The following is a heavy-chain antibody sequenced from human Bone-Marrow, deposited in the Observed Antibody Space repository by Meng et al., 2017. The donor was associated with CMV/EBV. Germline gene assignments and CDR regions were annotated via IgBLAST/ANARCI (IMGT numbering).Heavy chain of an antibody. CDR2: INPNSGGT. J-gene: IGHJ6*02. CDR3: ARDYQYSSSWYTYYYYYGMDV. D-gene: IGHD6-13*01. V-gene: IGHV1-2*02. Sequence: ASVKVSCKASGYTFTNHYMHWVRQAPGQGLEWMGWINPNSGGTNYAQKFQGRVTMTRDTSISTAYMELSRLRSDDTAVYYCARDYQYSSSWYTYYYYYGMDVWGQGTTVTVSS. CDR1: GYTFTNHY.